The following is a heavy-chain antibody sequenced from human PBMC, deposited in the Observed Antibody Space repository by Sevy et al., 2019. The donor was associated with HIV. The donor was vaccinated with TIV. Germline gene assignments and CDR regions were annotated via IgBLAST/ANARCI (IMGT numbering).Heavy chain of an antibody. J-gene: IGHJ4*02. V-gene: IGHV3-7*01. CDR2: IKQDGSEN. D-gene: IGHD3-22*01. Sequence: GGSLRLSCAASGFTFSSYWMSWVRQAPGKGLEWVANIKQDGSENYYVDSVKGRFTISRDNAKNSLYLQMNSLRAEDTAVYYCARSGRGYYYDSSGYYLADYWGQGTLVTVSS. CDR1: GFTFSSYW. CDR3: ARSGRGYYYDSSGYYLADY.